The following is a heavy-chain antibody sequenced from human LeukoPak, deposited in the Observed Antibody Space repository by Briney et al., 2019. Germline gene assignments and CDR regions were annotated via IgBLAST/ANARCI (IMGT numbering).Heavy chain of an antibody. CDR1: GFTFSSYW. Sequence: PGGSLRLSCAASGFTFSSYWMHWVRQTPGKGLVWVSRINSDGSSTSYADAVKGRFTISRDNAKNTLYLQMNSLRADDTAVYYCARGSSTIFDYWGQGTLVTVSS. D-gene: IGHD3-9*01. CDR2: INSDGSST. J-gene: IGHJ4*02. CDR3: ARGSSTIFDY. V-gene: IGHV3-74*01.